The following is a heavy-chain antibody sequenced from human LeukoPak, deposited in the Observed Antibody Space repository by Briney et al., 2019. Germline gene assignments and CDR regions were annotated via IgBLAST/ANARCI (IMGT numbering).Heavy chain of an antibody. J-gene: IGHJ4*02. D-gene: IGHD4-23*01. CDR1: GYTFTGYY. V-gene: IGHV1-2*02. Sequence: GASVKVSCKASGYTFTGYYMHWVRQAPGQGLEWMGWINPNSGGTNYAQKFQGRVTMTRDTSISTAYMELSRLRSDDTAVYYCAREDGGKSEYYFDYWGQGTLVTVSS. CDR3: AREDGGKSEYYFDY. CDR2: INPNSGGT.